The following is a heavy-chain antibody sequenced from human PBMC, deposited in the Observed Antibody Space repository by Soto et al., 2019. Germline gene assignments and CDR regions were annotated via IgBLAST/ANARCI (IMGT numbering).Heavy chain of an antibody. CDR1: GYTFTSDD. J-gene: IGHJ4*02. V-gene: IGHV1-18*01. D-gene: IGHD3-22*01. CDR3: ARDRLRGYDSSGFYS. CDR2: INPSDGNR. Sequence: DSVKVSCRASGYTFTSDDINWVRQAPGQGLEWMGWINPSDGNRNFAQKFEDRVTMTTATSTNTVFLELRSLKSDDTAIYYCARDRLRGYDSSGFYSWGQGTMVTVSS.